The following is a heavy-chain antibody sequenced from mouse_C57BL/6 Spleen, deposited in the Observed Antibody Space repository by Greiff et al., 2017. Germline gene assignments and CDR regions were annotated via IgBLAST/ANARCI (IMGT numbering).Heavy chain of an antibody. D-gene: IGHD4-1*01. V-gene: IGHV6-3*01. CDR3: TGQTGYYAMDY. CDR2: IRLKSDNYAT. Sequence: EVQLQESGGGLVQPGGSMKLSCVASGFTFSNYWMNWVRQSPEKGLEWVAQIRLKSDNYATHYAESVKGRFTISRDDSKSSVYLQMNNLRAEDTGIYYCTGQTGYYAMDYWGQGTSVTVSS. CDR1: GFTFSNYW. J-gene: IGHJ4*01.